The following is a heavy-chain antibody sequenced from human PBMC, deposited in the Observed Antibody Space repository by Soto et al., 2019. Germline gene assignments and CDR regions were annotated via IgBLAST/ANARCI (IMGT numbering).Heavy chain of an antibody. Sequence: TGGSLSLSWAASGFIFSDHVMHLVRRAPGKGLVWVSRINSDGSSTSYADSVKGRFTISRDNAKNTLYLQMNSLRAEDTAVYYCARDLKPGLYLYGMDVWGQGTTVTVSS. CDR1: GFIFSDHV. J-gene: IGHJ6*02. CDR2: INSDGSST. CDR3: ARDLKPGLYLYGMDV. D-gene: IGHD2-2*01. V-gene: IGHV3-74*01.